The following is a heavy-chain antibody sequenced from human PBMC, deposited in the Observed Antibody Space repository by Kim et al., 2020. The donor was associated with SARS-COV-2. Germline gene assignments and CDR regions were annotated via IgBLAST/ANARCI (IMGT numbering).Heavy chain of an antibody. CDR1: GFTFSSYA. CDR2: ISYDGSNK. V-gene: IGHV3-30-3*01. Sequence: GGSLRLSCAASGFTFSSYAMHWVRQAPGKGLEWVAVISYDGSNKYYADSVKGRFTISRDNSKNTLYLQMNSLRAEDTAVYYCARARKMGSVVVVPAATDYWGQGTLVTVSS. J-gene: IGHJ4*02. D-gene: IGHD2-2*01. CDR3: ARARKMGSVVVVPAATDY.